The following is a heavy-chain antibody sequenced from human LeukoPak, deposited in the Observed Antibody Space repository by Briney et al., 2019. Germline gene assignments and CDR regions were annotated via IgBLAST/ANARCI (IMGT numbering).Heavy chain of an antibody. Sequence: GGSLRLSCAASGFTVSSNYMSWVRQAPGKGLEWVSVIYRGGSTHYAGSVEGRFTISRDKSKNTVYLQLNSLRAEDTAVYYCARSPDYGDPYWYFDLWGRGTLVTVSS. J-gene: IGHJ2*01. CDR3: ARSPDYGDPYWYFDL. CDR1: GFTVSSNY. CDR2: IYRGGST. D-gene: IGHD4-17*01. V-gene: IGHV3-53*01.